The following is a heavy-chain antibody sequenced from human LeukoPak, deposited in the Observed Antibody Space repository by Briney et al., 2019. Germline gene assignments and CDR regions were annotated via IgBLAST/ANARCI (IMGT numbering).Heavy chain of an antibody. Sequence: GGSLRLSCAASGFTVSNNYMSWVRQAPGEGLQWVSVIYSGGSTDYADSVKGRFTISRHNSKNTLYLQMYSLRPEDTAVYYCARVGLAAAVPSPPYYYGLDVWGQGTTVTVSS. V-gene: IGHV3-53*04. D-gene: IGHD6-13*01. J-gene: IGHJ6*02. CDR2: IYSGGST. CDR1: GFTVSNNY. CDR3: ARVGLAAAVPSPPYYYGLDV.